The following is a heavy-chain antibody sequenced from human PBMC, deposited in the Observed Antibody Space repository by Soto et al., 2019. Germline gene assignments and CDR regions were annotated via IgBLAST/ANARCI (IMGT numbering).Heavy chain of an antibody. V-gene: IGHV3-33*01. CDR3: AREKITFGGVIVAYDAFDI. Sequence: PGGSLRLSCAASGFTFSSYGMHWVRQAPGKGLEWVAVIWYDGSNKYYADSVKGRFTISRDNSKNSLYLQMNSLRAEDTAVYYCAREKITFGGVIVAYDAFDIWGQGTMDTVSS. J-gene: IGHJ3*02. D-gene: IGHD3-16*02. CDR1: GFTFSSYG. CDR2: IWYDGSNK.